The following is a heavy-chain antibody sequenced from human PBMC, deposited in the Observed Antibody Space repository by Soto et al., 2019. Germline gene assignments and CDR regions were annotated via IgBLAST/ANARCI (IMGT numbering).Heavy chain of an antibody. J-gene: IGHJ3*02. CDR1: GVSISSDY. D-gene: IGHD5-12*01. Sequence: QVQLQESGPGLVKPSETLSLTCTVSGVSISSDYWTWIRQSPGKGLEWIAYTSHTGTTDYNPSLTSRVTIPLDTSKNQFSLKLSSVTAADTAVYYWARGPPWMDAVDIWGQGTKVTVSP. V-gene: IGHV4-59*01. CDR2: TSHTGTT. CDR3: ARGPPWMDAVDI.